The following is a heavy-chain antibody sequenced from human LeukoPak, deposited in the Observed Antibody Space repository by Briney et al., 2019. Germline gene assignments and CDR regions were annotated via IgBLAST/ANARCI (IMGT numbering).Heavy chain of an antibody. CDR2: IRSKAYGGTT. J-gene: IGHJ4*02. V-gene: IGHV3-49*03. D-gene: IGHD3-16*01. CDR3: TRDPGGPFDY. Sequence: GGSLRLSCAASGFTFSDYYMSWIRQAPGKGLEWVGFIRSKAYGGTTEYAASVKGRFTISRDDSKSIAYLQMNSLKTEDIAVYYCTRDPGGPFDYWGQGTLVTVSS. CDR1: GFTFSDYY.